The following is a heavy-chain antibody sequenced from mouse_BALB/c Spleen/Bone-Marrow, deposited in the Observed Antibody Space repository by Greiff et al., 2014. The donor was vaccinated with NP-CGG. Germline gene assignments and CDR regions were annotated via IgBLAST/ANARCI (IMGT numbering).Heavy chain of an antibody. CDR3: ARVITTTGRPWFVY. D-gene: IGHD2-4*01. CDR2: ILPGSGST. Sequence: QVQLQQSGAELMKPGASVKISCKATGYTFSSYWIEWVKQRPGHGLEWIGEILPGSGSTNYNEKFKGEATFTADTSSNTAYMQLSSLTSEDSAVYYCARVITTTGRPWFVYWGQGTLVTVSA. V-gene: IGHV1-9*01. CDR1: GYTFSSYW. J-gene: IGHJ3*01.